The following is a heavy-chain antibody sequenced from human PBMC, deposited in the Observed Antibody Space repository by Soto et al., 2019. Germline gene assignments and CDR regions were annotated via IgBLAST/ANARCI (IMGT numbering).Heavy chain of an antibody. V-gene: IGHV3-49*03. Sequence: PGGSLRLSCTASGFTFGDYAMSWFRQAPGKWLEWVGFIRSKAYGGTTEYAASVKGRFTISRDDSKSIAYLQMNSLKTEDTAVYYCTRYYDILTGYSAGASYYFDYWGQGTLVTVSS. J-gene: IGHJ4*02. D-gene: IGHD3-9*01. CDR3: TRYYDILTGYSAGASYYFDY. CDR2: IRSKAYGGTT. CDR1: GFTFGDYA.